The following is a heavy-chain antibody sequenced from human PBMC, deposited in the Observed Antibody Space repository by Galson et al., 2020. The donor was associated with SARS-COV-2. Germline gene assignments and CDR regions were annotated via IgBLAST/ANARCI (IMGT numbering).Heavy chain of an antibody. Sequence: GSLRLSCAASGFTFSAYWMTWVRQAPGRGLEWVANIKQDGSEKYYVDSVKGRFTISRDNAKNSLYLQMNSLRAEDTAVYYCARASRGYYDISGYFRPGSFDYWGQGALVTVSS. D-gene: IGHD3-22*01. V-gene: IGHV3-7*01. CDR3: ARASRGYYDISGYFRPGSFDY. CDR1: GFTFSAYW. CDR2: IKQDGSEK. J-gene: IGHJ4*02.